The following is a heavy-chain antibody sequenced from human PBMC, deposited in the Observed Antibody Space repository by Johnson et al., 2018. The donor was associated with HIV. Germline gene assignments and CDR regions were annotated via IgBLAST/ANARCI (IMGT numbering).Heavy chain of an antibody. CDR3: ARAIGSWDAFDI. Sequence: VQLVESGGGLVQPGGSLRLSCAASGFTVSSNYMSWVRQAPGKGLEWVSVIYSGASTYYADSVKGRFTISRANSKNKLYLQMNSLTAEDTAVYYCARAIGSWDAFDIWGHGKMVTVS. CDR1: GFTVSSNY. V-gene: IGHV3-66*02. J-gene: IGHJ3*02. D-gene: IGHD1-26*01. CDR2: IYSGAST.